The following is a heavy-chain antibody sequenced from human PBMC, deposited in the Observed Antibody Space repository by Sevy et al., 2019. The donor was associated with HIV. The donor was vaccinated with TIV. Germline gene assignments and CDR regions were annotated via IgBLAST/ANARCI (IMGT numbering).Heavy chain of an antibody. CDR1: GYSFTSYY. CDR3: ARDDRTQLPPRFDY. CDR2: INPTDGST. D-gene: IGHD3-10*01. Sequence: ASVKVSCKAFGYSFTSYYMHWVRQAPGQGLEWMGIINPTDGSTTYAQKFEGRVTVTMDTSTSTVYMELSSLTSEDTAVYYCARDDRTQLPPRFDYWGQGTLVTVSS. V-gene: IGHV1-46*01. J-gene: IGHJ4*02.